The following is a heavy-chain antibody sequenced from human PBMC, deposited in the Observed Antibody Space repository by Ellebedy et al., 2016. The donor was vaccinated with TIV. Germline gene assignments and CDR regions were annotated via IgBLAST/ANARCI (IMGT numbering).Heavy chain of an antibody. D-gene: IGHD6-19*01. CDR3: AEGRSGWYYFDY. Sequence: GSLRLSCAAYGGSLSGYYWSWVRQSPGKGLEWIGEMNQSGNTNYNPSLKSRATITVDTSKNHFSLRLSSVTAADTAVYYCAEGRSGWYYFDYWGQGTLVAASS. CDR2: MNQSGNT. V-gene: IGHV4-34*01. CDR1: GGSLSGYY. J-gene: IGHJ4*02.